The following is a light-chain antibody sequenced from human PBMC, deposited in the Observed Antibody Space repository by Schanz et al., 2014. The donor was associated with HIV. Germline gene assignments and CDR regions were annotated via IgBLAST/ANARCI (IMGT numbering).Light chain of an antibody. V-gene: IGKV3-20*01. J-gene: IGKJ4*01. CDR1: QSVTSGH. Sequence: EIVLTQSPGTLSLSPGERVTLSCRASQSVTSGHLAWYKQKPGQAPRLLIYGASSRATGIPDRFSGDGSGTDFSLTISRLEPEDFAVYYCQYFGNSGGTFGGGTKVEIK. CDR2: GAS. CDR3: QYFGNSGGT.